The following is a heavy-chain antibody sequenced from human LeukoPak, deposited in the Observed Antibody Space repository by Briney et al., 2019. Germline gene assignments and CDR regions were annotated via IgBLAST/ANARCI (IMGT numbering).Heavy chain of an antibody. CDR1: GFTFSSYA. D-gene: IGHD2-8*02. V-gene: IGHV3-21*01. CDR3: ARDTGALDS. Sequence: GGSLRLSCAASGFTFSSYAMNWVRQAPGKGLEWVSSITSGSSYIYYADSVKGRFTISRDNAKKSLYLQMNSLRAEDTAVYFCARDTGALDSWGQGTLVTVSS. CDR2: ITSGSSYI. J-gene: IGHJ4*02.